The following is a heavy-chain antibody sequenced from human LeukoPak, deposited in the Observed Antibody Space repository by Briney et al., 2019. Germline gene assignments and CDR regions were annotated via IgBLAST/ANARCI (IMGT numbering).Heavy chain of an antibody. Sequence: FTNYGMDWGRQAPGGGVEGGSSFYGGGGGTYYADSVKGRFTISRDNSKDTLYLQMNGLRAEDTAVYFCAKQSAGSAAWYSLHYDFWGQGTLVTVSS. CDR1: FTNYG. D-gene: IGHD6-13*01. J-gene: IGHJ4*02. CDR2: FYGGGGGT. V-gene: IGHV3-23*01. CDR3: AKQSAGSAAWYSLHYDF.